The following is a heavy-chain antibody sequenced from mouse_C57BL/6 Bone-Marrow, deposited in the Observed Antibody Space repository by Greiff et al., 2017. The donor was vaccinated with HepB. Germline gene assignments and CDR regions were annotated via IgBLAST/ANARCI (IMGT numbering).Heavy chain of an antibody. Sequence: EVQLQQSGPVLVKPGASVKMSCKASGYTFTDYYMNWVKQSHGKSLEWIGVINPYNGGTSYNQKFKGKATLTVDKSSSTAYMELNSLTSEDSADYYCARRAWDIDVWGTGTTVTVSS. CDR1: GYTFTDYY. J-gene: IGHJ1*03. CDR2: INPYNGGT. CDR3: ARRAWDIDV. D-gene: IGHD3-1*01. V-gene: IGHV1-19*01.